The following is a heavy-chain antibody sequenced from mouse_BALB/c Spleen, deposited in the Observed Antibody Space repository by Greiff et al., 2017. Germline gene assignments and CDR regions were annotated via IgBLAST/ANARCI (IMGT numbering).Heavy chain of an antibody. CDR1: GFTFSSYT. Sequence: DVHLVESGGGLVKPGGSLKLSCAASGFTFSSYTMSWVRQTPEKRLEWVATISSGGSYTYYPDSVKGRFTISRDNAKNTLYLQMSSLKSEDTAMYYCTRDKTTVVPSPSWFAYWGQGTLVTVSA. D-gene: IGHD1-1*01. CDR3: TRDKTTVVPSPSWFAY. V-gene: IGHV5-6-4*01. CDR2: ISSGGSYT. J-gene: IGHJ3*01.